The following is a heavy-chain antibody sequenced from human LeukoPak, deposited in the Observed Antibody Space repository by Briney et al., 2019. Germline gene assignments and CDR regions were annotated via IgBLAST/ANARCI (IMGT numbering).Heavy chain of an antibody. D-gene: IGHD1-26*01. CDR1: GFTFSSYA. J-gene: IGHJ4*02. Sequence: GGSLRLSCAASGFTFSSYAMSWVRQAPGKGLEWVSAISGSGGSTYYADSVKGRFTISGDNSKNTLYLQMNSLRAEDTAVYYCAKVGGGGSYYYFDYWGQGTLVTVSS. CDR3: AKVGGGGSYYYFDY. CDR2: ISGSGGST. V-gene: IGHV3-23*01.